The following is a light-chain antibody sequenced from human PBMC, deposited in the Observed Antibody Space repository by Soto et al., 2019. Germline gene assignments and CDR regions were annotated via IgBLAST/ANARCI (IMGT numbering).Light chain of an antibody. CDR1: QSISSY. V-gene: IGKV1-39*01. CDR3: QQSYSTPRT. Sequence: IQMTQSPSSLSASVGDRVTITCRASQSISSYLNWYQQKPGKAPELLIYAASSLQSGVPSRFSGSGSGTDFTLTISSLQPEDFATYYCQQSYSTPRTFGQGTKVDI. J-gene: IGKJ1*01. CDR2: AAS.